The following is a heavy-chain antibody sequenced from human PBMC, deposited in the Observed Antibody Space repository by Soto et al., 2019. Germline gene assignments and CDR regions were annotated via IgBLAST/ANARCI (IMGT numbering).Heavy chain of an antibody. V-gene: IGHV3-48*03. CDR3: ARGGTADAFDI. CDR2: ISSSGGTI. J-gene: IGHJ3*02. Sequence: PGGSLRLSCAASGFTFSSYEMNWVRQAPGKGLEWVSYISSSGGTIYYADSVKGRFTISRDNAKNSLYLQMNSLRAEDTAVYYCARGGTADAFDIWGQGTMVTVSS. D-gene: IGHD1-1*01. CDR1: GFTFSSYE.